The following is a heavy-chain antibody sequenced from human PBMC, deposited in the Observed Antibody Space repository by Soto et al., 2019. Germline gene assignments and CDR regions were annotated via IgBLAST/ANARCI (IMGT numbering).Heavy chain of an antibody. CDR2: ISYDGSNK. J-gene: IGHJ6*02. D-gene: IGHD1-20*01. CDR3: ARDHNLNPLGMDV. Sequence: QVQLVESGGGVVQPGRSLRLSCAASGFTFSSYAMHWVRQAPGKGLEWVAVISYDGSNKYYADSVKGRFTISRDNSKNPLYLQMNSLRAEDTAVYYCARDHNLNPLGMDVWGQGTTATVSS. CDR1: GFTFSSYA. V-gene: IGHV3-30-3*01.